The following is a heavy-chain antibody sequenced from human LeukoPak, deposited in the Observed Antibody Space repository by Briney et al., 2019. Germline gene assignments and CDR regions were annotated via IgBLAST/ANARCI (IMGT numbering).Heavy chain of an antibody. Sequence: GASVKVSCKASGYTFTGYYMHWVRQAPGQGLEWMGWINPYSGDTNYAQKFQGKITMTRDTPIITAYMELSSLRSDDTALYYCASEVTTVFDYWGQGTLVTVSS. J-gene: IGHJ4*02. D-gene: IGHD4-11*01. CDR3: ASEVTTVFDY. CDR2: INPYSGDT. CDR1: GYTFTGYY. V-gene: IGHV1-2*02.